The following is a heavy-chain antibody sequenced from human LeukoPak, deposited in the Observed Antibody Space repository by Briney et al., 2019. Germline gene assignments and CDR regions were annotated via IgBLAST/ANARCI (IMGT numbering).Heavy chain of an antibody. CDR3: ARPSGNSEVGGALED. V-gene: IGHV3-20*04. Sequence: GGSLRLSCAASGFAFDDYGMTWVRQCPGKGLEWVSGINWNGINTGYGNSVKGRFTISRDNPKNSLFLQMTSLRAEDTAFYYCARPSGNSEVGGALEDWGQGTLVTVSS. D-gene: IGHD4-23*01. J-gene: IGHJ4*02. CDR1: GFAFDDYG. CDR2: INWNGINT.